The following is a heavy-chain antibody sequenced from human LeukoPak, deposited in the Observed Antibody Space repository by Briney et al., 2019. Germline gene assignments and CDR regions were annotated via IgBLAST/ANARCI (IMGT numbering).Heavy chain of an antibody. CDR3: AKTFYYDSSGNVEAFDI. J-gene: IGHJ3*02. CDR1: GFTFSSYA. V-gene: IGHV3-23*01. D-gene: IGHD3-22*01. CDR2: ISGSGGST. Sequence: GGSLRLSCAASGFTFSSYAMSWVRQAPGKGLEWVSAISGSGGSTYYADSVKGRFTISRDNSKNTLYLQMNSLRAEDTAVYYCAKTFYYDSSGNVEAFDIWGQGTMVTVPS.